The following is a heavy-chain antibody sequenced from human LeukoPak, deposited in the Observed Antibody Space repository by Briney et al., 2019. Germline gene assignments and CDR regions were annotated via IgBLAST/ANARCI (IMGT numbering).Heavy chain of an antibody. CDR1: GGSISSYY. Sequence: SETLSLTCTVSGGSISSYYWSWIRQPPGKGLEWIGYIYYSGSTNYNPSLKSRVTISVDTSKNQFSLKLSSMTAADTAVYYCARDSGWLLFDYWGQGTLVTVSS. CDR2: IYYSGST. CDR3: ARDSGWLLFDY. V-gene: IGHV4-59*01. D-gene: IGHD3-9*01. J-gene: IGHJ4*02.